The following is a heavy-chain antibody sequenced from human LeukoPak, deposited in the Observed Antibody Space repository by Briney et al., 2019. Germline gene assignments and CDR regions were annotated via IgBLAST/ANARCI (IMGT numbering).Heavy chain of an antibody. CDR1: GGSISDYY. J-gene: IGHJ6*02. V-gene: IGHV4-59*01. D-gene: IGHD5-18*01. Sequence: SETLSLTCTVSGGSISDYYWGWIRQPPGKELEWIGYIYYSGSTNYSPSLKSRVTISVDTSKNQFSLKLSSVTAADTAVYYCARDRPGYSYGSGDYYYGMDVWGQGTTVTVSS. CDR3: ARDRPGYSYGSGDYYYGMDV. CDR2: IYYSGST.